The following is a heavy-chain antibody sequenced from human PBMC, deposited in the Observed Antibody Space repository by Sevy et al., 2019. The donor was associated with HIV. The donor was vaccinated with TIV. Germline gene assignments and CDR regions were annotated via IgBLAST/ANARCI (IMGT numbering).Heavy chain of an antibody. CDR3: ARGPQGAGSSGWYDTGYYYYYYMDV. V-gene: IGHV1-18*04. Sequence: ASVKVSCKASGYTFTSYGISWVRQAPGQGLEWMGWISAYNGNTNYAQKLQGRVTMTTDTSTSTAYMELRSLRSDDTAAYYYARGPQGAGSSGWYDTGYYYYYYMDVWGKGTTVTVSS. J-gene: IGHJ6*03. D-gene: IGHD6-19*01. CDR1: GYTFTSYG. CDR2: ISAYNGNT.